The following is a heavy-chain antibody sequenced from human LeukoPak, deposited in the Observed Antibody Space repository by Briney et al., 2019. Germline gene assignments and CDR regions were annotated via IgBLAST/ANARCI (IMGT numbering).Heavy chain of an antibody. V-gene: IGHV3-11*05. J-gene: IGHJ3*02. CDR2: ISSSSSYT. Sequence: GGTLTLSCAASGFTFSDYYMSWVRQAPGKGLEWVSYISSSSSYTNYADSVKGRFTISRDNGKNSLYLQMNSLRAEDTAVYYCARGFYSGSYSVPFDIWGQGTMVTVSS. D-gene: IGHD1-26*01. CDR3: ARGFYSGSYSVPFDI. CDR1: GFTFSDYY.